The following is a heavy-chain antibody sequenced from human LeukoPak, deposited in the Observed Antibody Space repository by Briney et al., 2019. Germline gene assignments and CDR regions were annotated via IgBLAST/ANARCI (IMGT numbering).Heavy chain of an antibody. CDR3: VRGAWKNTMTTSSN. D-gene: IGHD4-17*01. J-gene: IGHJ4*02. CDR1: GFTFSMHG. Sequence: PGKSLRLSCAASGFTFSMHGVHWVRQAPGKGLEWVAVIWYDGSEKYYADSVKGRFTISRDNSKNTLYLQMSSLRAEDTAVYYCVRGAWKNTMTTSSNWGQGTLVTVSS. CDR2: IWYDGSEK. V-gene: IGHV3-33*01.